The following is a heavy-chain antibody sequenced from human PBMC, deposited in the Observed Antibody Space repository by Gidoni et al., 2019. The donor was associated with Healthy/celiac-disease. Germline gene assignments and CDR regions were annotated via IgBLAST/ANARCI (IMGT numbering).Heavy chain of an antibody. CDR3: ARAGGAYATFDY. CDR2: IYHSGST. Sequence: QVQLQESGPGLVKPSETLSLTCTVSGYSISSGYYWGWIRQPPGKGLEWIGSIYHSGSTYYTPSLKSRVTISVDTSKNQFSLKLSSVTAADTAVYYCARAGGAYATFDYWGQGTLVTVSS. V-gene: IGHV4-38-2*02. J-gene: IGHJ4*02. CDR1: GYSISSGYY. D-gene: IGHD1-26*01.